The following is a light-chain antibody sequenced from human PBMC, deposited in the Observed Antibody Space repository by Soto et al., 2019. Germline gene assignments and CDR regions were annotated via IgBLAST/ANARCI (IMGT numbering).Light chain of an antibody. J-gene: IGKJ1*01. V-gene: IGKV3-15*01. Sequence: EIVMTQSVAALSVSPGERATLSCRASQSVSSNLAWYQQKPGQAPRLLIYGASTRATGIPVRFSGSASGTNFTLTISSLQSVDVAVYYCQHYNTLPPWTIGQRTNVDIK. CDR3: QHYNTLPPWT. CDR1: QSVSSN. CDR2: GAS.